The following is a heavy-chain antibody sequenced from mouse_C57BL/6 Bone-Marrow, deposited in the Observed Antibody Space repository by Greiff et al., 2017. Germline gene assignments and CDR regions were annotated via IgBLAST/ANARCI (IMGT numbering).Heavy chain of an antibody. J-gene: IGHJ4*01. V-gene: IGHV14-2*01. CDR2: IDPEDGET. Sequence: EVKLVESGAELVKPGASVKLSCTASGFNIKDYYMHWVKQRTEQGLEWIGRIDPEDGETKYAPEFQGKATITADTSSNTAYLQLSSLTSEDTAVYYCALMITTREYYAMDYWGQGTSVTVSS. D-gene: IGHD2-4*01. CDR3: ALMITTREYYAMDY. CDR1: GFNIKDYY.